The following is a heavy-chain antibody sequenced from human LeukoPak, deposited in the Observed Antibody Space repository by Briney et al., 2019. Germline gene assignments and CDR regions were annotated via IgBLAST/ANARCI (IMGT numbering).Heavy chain of an antibody. D-gene: IGHD3-10*02. CDR1: GFTFNNYA. CDR3: AKCSASYYNDAFDT. V-gene: IGHV3-23*01. CDR2: IRGGGGHT. Sequence: GGSLRLSCAASGFTFNNYAMNWVRQAPGKGLEWLSYIRGGGGHTRYSDSVKGRFTISRDNSKNMLYLQMNSLRAEDMAIYYCAKCSASYYNDAFDTWGRGTMVTVSS. J-gene: IGHJ3*02.